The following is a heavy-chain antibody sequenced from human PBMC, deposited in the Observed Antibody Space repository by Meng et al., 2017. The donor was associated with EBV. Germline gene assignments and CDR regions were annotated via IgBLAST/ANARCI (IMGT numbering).Heavy chain of an antibody. CDR2: IRSKAKSYAT. J-gene: IGHJ4*02. Sequence: VPLVVSGGCLVRHGGSLKLSCAASGFPFSGSAMHWVRQASGKGLEWVGRIRSKAKSYATAYAASVKGRFTISRDDSKNTAYLQMNSLKTEDTAVYYCTRMSSPLDYWGQGTLVTVSS. CDR3: TRMSSPLDY. V-gene: IGHV3-73*02. CDR1: GFPFSGSA. D-gene: IGHD2-2*01.